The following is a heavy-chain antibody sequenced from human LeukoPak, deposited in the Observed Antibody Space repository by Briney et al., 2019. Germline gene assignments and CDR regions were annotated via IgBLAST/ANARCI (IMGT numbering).Heavy chain of an antibody. V-gene: IGHV4-34*01. D-gene: IGHD3-16*01. CDR2: INHSGST. J-gene: IGHJ4*02. Sequence: PSGTLSLTCAVYGGSFSGYYWSRIRQPPGKGLEWIGEINHSGSTNYNPSLKSRVTISVDTSKNQFSLKLSSVTAADTAVYYCARVSPAGITFGGPTIYWGQGTLVTVSS. CDR3: ARVSPAGITFGGPTIY. CDR1: GGSFSGYY.